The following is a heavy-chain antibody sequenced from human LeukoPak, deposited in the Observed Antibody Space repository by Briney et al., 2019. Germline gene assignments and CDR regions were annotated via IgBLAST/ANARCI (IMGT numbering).Heavy chain of an antibody. V-gene: IGHV3-23*01. J-gene: IGHJ4*02. CDR2: ISGSGGST. CDR3: AKSPVSSCRGSFCYPFDY. D-gene: IGHD2-15*01. CDR1: GFTFSSYA. Sequence: PGGSLRLSCAASGFTFSSYAMSWVRQAPGKGLEWVSAISGSGGSTYYAGSVKGRFTISRDNSRNTLYLQMNTLRAEDTAVYFCAKSPVSSCRGSFCYPFDYWGQGNLVTVSS.